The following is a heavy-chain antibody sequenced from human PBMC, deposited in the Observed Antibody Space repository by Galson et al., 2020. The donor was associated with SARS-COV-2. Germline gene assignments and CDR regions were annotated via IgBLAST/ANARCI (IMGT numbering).Heavy chain of an antibody. D-gene: IGHD3-10*01. J-gene: IGHJ6*02. CDR3: AKEGNYALGSYYYYGLDV. V-gene: IGHV3-30*18. Sequence: GGSLRLSCATSGFTFNSYGIHWVRQSPGKGLEWVAVLSHDGFIKHYADSVRGRFTVSSDDSKNTLYLDMNSLRGDDTAVYYCAKEGNYALGSYYYYGLDVWGQGTTVTVSS. CDR2: LSHDGFIK. CDR1: GFTFNSYG.